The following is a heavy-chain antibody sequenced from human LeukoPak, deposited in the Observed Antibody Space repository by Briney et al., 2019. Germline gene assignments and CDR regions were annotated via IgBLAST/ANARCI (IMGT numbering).Heavy chain of an antibody. J-gene: IGHJ3*02. Sequence: PGGSLRLSCAASGFTFSSYWMSWVRQAPGKGLEWVANIKRDGSEKYYVDSVKGRLTISRDNAENSLYLQMNSLRAEDTAVYYCARARDYGSERANAFDIWGQGTMVTVSS. CDR2: IKRDGSEK. CDR1: GFTFSSYW. V-gene: IGHV3-7*05. D-gene: IGHD3-10*01. CDR3: ARARDYGSERANAFDI.